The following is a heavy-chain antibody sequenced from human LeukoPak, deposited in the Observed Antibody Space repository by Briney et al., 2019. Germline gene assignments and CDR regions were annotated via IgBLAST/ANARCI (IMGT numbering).Heavy chain of an antibody. CDR1: GGSISRYY. Sequence: SETLSLTCTVSGGSISRYYWSWIRQPPGNRLEWIGYIHYSGSTNYNPSPKSRVTMSLDTSDNQFSLKLSSVTAADTAVYYCATGYSSGQRFDYWGQGTLVTVSS. J-gene: IGHJ4*02. D-gene: IGHD5-18*01. CDR3: ATGYSSGQRFDY. V-gene: IGHV4-59*01. CDR2: IHYSGST.